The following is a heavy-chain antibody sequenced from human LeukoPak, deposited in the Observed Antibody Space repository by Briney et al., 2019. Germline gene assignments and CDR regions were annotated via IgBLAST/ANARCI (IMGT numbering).Heavy chain of an antibody. V-gene: IGHV4-59*01. CDR2: IYYSGST. CDR1: GGSISSYY. J-gene: IGHJ4*02. D-gene: IGHD3-16*02. Sequence: SETLSLTCTVSGGSISSYYWSWIRQPPGKGLEWIGYIYYSGSTNYNPSLKSRVTISVDTSKNQFSLKLRSVTAADTAVYYCARGVSPMIPLGGVIVNYFDYWGQGPLVTVSS. CDR3: ARGVSPMIPLGGVIVNYFDY.